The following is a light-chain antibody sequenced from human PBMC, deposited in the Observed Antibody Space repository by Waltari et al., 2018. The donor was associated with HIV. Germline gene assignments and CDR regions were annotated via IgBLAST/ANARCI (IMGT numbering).Light chain of an antibody. V-gene: IGLV1-40*01. J-gene: IGLJ3*02. CDR3: QSYDNRLRGV. CDR2: GNN. Sequence: VSGAPGQRVRISCTGTTFNIGAGHDVHWYQHLPGTAPKLLIFGNNNRPSGVPDRFSGSKSGSSASLAITGLQAEDEADYYCQSYDNRLRGVFGGGTKVTVL. CDR1: TFNIGAGHD.